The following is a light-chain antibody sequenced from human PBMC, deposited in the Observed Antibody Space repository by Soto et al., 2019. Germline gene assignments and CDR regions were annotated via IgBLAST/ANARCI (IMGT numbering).Light chain of an antibody. CDR3: QQYGSPLCT. Sequence: EIGLTQSPGTLSLSPGERATLYCRASQSVISSDLAWYQQKPGQSTRLLTHGASSRATGIPDRFSGSGSGTEVTLILRRLEPDYFAVYRGQQYGSPLCTFGPGTKVDIK. J-gene: IGKJ3*01. V-gene: IGKV3-20*01. CDR1: QSVISSD. CDR2: GAS.